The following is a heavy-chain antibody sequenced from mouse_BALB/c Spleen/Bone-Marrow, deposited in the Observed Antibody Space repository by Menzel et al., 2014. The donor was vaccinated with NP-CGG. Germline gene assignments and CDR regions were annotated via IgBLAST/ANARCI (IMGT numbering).Heavy chain of an antibody. CDR1: GYTFTEYT. CDR2: INPNNGGT. V-gene: IGHV1-22*01. D-gene: IGHD2-2*01. Sequence: VQLQESGPELVKPGASVKISCKTSGYTFTEYTMHRVKQSHGKSLEWIGTINPNNGGTSYNQKFKGKATLTVDKSSSTAYMELRSLTSEGSAVYYCARRIPYGYAMDYWGQGTSVTVSS. J-gene: IGHJ4*01. CDR3: ARRIPYGYAMDY.